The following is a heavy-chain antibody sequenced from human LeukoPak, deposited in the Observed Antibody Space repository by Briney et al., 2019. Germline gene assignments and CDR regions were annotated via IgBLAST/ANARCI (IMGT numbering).Heavy chain of an antibody. CDR1: GFTFSSYS. V-gene: IGHV3-21*01. CDR2: ISSSSSYI. Sequence: GGSLGLSCAASGFTFSSYSMNWVRQAPGKGLEWVSSISSSSSYIYYADSVKGRFTISRDNAKNSLYLQMNSLRAEDTAVYYCARDTIGSTAMAKFDYWGQGTLVTVSS. D-gene: IGHD5-18*01. CDR3: ARDTIGSTAMAKFDY. J-gene: IGHJ4*02.